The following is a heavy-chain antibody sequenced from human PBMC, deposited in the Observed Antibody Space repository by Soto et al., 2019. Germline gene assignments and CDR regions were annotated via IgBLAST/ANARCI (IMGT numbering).Heavy chain of an antibody. J-gene: IGHJ4*02. Sequence: LSLTCTVSGGSISSGGYYWSWIRQHPGKGLEWIGYIYYSGSTYYNPSLKSRVTISVDTSKNQFSLKLSSVTAADTAVYYCARERVGWNDPRPDFWGQGTLVTVSS. CDR1: GGSISSGGYY. CDR3: ARERVGWNDPRPDF. CDR2: IYYSGST. V-gene: IGHV4-31*03. D-gene: IGHD1-1*01.